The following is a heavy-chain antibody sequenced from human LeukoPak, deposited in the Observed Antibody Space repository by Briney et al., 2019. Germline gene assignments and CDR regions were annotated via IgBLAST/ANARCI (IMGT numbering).Heavy chain of an antibody. CDR3: ARDGGSKVVY. Sequence: SETLSLTCTVSGDSISSGSYYWSWLRQPAGTGLEWIGRIYTSGSTNYNPSLKSRVTISVDTSRNQFSLKLSSVTAADTAVYYCARDGGSKVVYWGQGTLVTVSS. CDR2: IYTSGST. V-gene: IGHV4-61*02. J-gene: IGHJ4*02. D-gene: IGHD3-16*01. CDR1: GDSISSGSYY.